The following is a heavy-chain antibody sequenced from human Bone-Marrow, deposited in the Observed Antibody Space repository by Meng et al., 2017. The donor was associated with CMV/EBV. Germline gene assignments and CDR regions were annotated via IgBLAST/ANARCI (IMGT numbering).Heavy chain of an antibody. Sequence: CAASGFTFDTYAMFWVRQAPGKGLEYVSAISSDGISTYYANSVKGRFTISRDNSKNTVYLQMGSLRAEDMAVYYCARELPYGGWPLDYWGQGTLVTVSS. D-gene: IGHD2-15*01. V-gene: IGHV3-64*01. CDR3: ARELPYGGWPLDY. CDR1: GFTFDTYA. CDR2: ISSDGIST. J-gene: IGHJ4*02.